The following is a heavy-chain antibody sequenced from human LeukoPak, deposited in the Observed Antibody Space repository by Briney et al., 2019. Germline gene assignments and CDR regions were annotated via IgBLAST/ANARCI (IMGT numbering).Heavy chain of an antibody. Sequence: GGSLRLSCAASGFTFTSYAMSWVRQAPGKGLEWVSSISGSGGGTFYADSVKGRFTISRDNSKNTLYLQMNSLRAEDTAVYYCASRTTGDYWGQGTLVTVSS. CDR1: GFTFTSYA. CDR2: ISGSGGGT. V-gene: IGHV3-23*01. CDR3: ASRTTGDY. J-gene: IGHJ4*02. D-gene: IGHD1-1*01.